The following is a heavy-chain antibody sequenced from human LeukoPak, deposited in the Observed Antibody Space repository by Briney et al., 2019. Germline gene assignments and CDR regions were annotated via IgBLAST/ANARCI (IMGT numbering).Heavy chain of an antibody. CDR2: ISGSGGST. J-gene: IGHJ4*02. Sequence: GGSLRLSCAASGFPFSTFAMNWVRQAPGKGLEWVSAISGSGGSTYYADSVKGRFTISRDNSKNTLYLQMNSLRAEDTAVYYCAKDTGGGSFDYWGQGTLVTVSS. CDR1: GFPFSTFA. CDR3: AKDTGGGSFDY. D-gene: IGHD2-15*01. V-gene: IGHV3-23*01.